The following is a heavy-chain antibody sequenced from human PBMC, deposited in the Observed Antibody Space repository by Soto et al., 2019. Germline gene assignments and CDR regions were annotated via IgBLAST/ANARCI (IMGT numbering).Heavy chain of an antibody. CDR3: ARAVYCTTANCWDDFHYYNIDV. D-gene: IGHD2-2*01. V-gene: IGHV4-31*03. Sequence: TLSLTCTVSGGSISSGGYYWSWIRQHPGKGLEWIGYIYYSGSTYYNPSLKSRVTISVDTSKNQFSLKLTSVTAADTAVYYCARAVYCTTANCWDDFHYYNIDVWGQGTAVTVSS. J-gene: IGHJ6*02. CDR2: IYYSGST. CDR1: GGSISSGGYY.